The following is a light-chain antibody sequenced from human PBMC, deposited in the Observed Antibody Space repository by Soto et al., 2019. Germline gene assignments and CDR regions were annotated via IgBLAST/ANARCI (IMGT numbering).Light chain of an antibody. CDR3: QQRSNWQGAT. CDR1: QSVSSY. CDR2: DAS. V-gene: IGKV3-11*01. Sequence: EIVVTQSPPTLSFAPVQRATLSCRDSQSVSSYLAWYQQKPGQAPRLLIYDASNRATGIPARFSGSGSGTDYTLTIRSLEPDDFAVYYCQQRSNWQGATFGGGTKLEIK. J-gene: IGKJ4*01.